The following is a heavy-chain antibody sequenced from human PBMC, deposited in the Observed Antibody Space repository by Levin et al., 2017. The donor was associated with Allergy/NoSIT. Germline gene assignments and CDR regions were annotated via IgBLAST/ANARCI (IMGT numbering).Heavy chain of an antibody. CDR2: INHNGST. CDR1: GGSFSAYY. J-gene: IGHJ2*01. CDR3: ARGVSEEGYFDL. Sequence: SETLSLTCSVYGGSFSAYYWNWIRQPPGKGLEWTGDINHNGSTNYNPSLKSRVPISVDTSKKQFSLKLSSVTAADTAVYYCARGVSEEGYFDLWGRGTLVTISS. D-gene: IGHD5/OR15-5a*01. V-gene: IGHV4-34*01.